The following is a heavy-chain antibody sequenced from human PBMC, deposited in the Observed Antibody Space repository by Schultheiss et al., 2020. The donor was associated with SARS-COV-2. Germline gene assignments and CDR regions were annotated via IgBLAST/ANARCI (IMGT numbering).Heavy chain of an antibody. J-gene: IGHJ4*02. CDR3: ARDHGGYDYFDY. CDR2: VNADNGNT. Sequence: ASVKVSCKASGYTFTSYAMHWVRQAPGQRLEWMGWVNADNGNTKYSQDFQGRVTITRDTSASTAYMELSSLRSEDMAVYYCARDHGGYDYFDYWGQGTLVTVSS. CDR1: GYTFTSYA. V-gene: IGHV1-3*03. D-gene: IGHD5-12*01.